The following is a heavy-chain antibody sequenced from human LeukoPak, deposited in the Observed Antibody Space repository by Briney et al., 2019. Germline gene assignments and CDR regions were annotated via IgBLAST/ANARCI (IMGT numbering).Heavy chain of an antibody. CDR1: GYSFINYG. J-gene: IGHJ6*03. D-gene: IGHD1-1*01. CDR2: ISVYNGNT. V-gene: IGHV1-18*01. Sequence: GASVKVSCKASGYSFINYGITWVRQAPGQGLEWMGWISVYNGNTDYAQKLQGRVTMTTDTSTSTVYMELRSLRSDDTAVYYCARVQFGGSTSRYYYYYMDFWGEGTTVTVSS. CDR3: ARVQFGGSTSRYYYYYMDF.